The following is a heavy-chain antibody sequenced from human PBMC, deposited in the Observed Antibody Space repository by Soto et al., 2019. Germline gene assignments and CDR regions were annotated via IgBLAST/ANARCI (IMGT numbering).Heavy chain of an antibody. CDR3: ARWDGEQLVTFDY. CDR2: ISYDGSNK. D-gene: IGHD6-6*01. CDR1: GFTFSSYA. V-gene: IGHV3-30-3*01. Sequence: QVQLVESGGGVVQPGRSLRLSCAASGFTFSSYAMHWVRQAPGKGLEWVAVISYDGSNKYYADSVKGRFTISRDNSKNTLYLQMNSLRAEDTAVYYCARWDGEQLVTFDYWGQGTLVTVSS. J-gene: IGHJ4*02.